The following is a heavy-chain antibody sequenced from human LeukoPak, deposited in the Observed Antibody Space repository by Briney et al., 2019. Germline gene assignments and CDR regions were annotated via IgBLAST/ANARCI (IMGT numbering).Heavy chain of an antibody. CDR3: ARDLAGHFGGFYFDY. CDR2: IYYSGST. Sequence: SETLSLTCTVSDGSISSSNYYWGWIRQPPGKGLEWIGTIYYSGSTYYNPSLKSRVTISVDTSKNQFSLKVNSVTAAGTAVYYCARDLAGHFGGFYFDYWGQGTLVTVSS. CDR1: DGSISSSNYY. D-gene: IGHD2-21*01. J-gene: IGHJ4*02. V-gene: IGHV4-39*07.